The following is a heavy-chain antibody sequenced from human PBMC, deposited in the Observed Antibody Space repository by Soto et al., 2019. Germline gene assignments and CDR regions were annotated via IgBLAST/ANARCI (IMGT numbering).Heavy chain of an antibody. V-gene: IGHV3-30-3*01. D-gene: IGHD6-19*01. CDR1: GFTFSSYA. CDR3: ARKGIAVAGTFDY. J-gene: IGHJ4*02. CDR2: ISYDGSNK. Sequence: QVQLVESGGGVVQPGRSLRLSCAASGFTFSSYAMHWVRQAPGKGLEWVAVISYDGSNKYYADSVKGRFTISRDNSKNTLYLHMNSLRAEDTAVYYCARKGIAVAGTFDYWGQGTLVTVSS.